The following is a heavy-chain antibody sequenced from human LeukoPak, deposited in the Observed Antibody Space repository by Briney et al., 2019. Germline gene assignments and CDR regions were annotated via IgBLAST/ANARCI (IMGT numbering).Heavy chain of an antibody. D-gene: IGHD3-9*01. J-gene: IGHJ3*01. V-gene: IGHV4-34*01. CDR3: ARVEPDYEIY. CDR2: INHSGST. Sequence: SETLSLTCAVYGGSFSGYYWSWVRQPPGKGREWIGEINHSGSTNYNPSLKSRVTISVDTSKNQFSLKLSSVTAADTAVYYCARVEPDYEIYWGQGTMVTVSS. CDR1: GGSFSGYY.